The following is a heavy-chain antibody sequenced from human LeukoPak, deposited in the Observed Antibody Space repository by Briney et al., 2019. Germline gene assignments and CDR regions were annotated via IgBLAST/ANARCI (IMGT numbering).Heavy chain of an antibody. D-gene: IGHD5-24*01. V-gene: IGHV3-53*01. CDR3: ARGPRRPRDGYNS. CDR1: GFTVSSNY. J-gene: IGHJ5*02. Sequence: GGSLRLSCAASGFTVSSNYMSWVRQAPGKGLEWVSVIYSGGSTYYADSVKGRFTISRDNSKNTLYLQMNSLRAEDTAVYYCARGPRRPRDGYNSWGQGTLVTVSS. CDR2: IYSGGST.